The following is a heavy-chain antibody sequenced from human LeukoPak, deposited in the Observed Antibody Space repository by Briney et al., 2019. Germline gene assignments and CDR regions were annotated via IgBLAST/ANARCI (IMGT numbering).Heavy chain of an antibody. Sequence: GGSLRLSCAASGFTFSNYAMTWVRQAPGKGLEWVSTISDNGDTTYYADSVKGRFTISRDNSKNTLYLQMNSLRAEDTAVYYCAKAQTVLRFLEWLCIDYWGQGTLVTVSS. CDR2: ISDNGDTT. V-gene: IGHV3-23*01. CDR3: AKAQTVLRFLEWLCIDY. D-gene: IGHD3-3*01. CDR1: GFTFSNYA. J-gene: IGHJ4*02.